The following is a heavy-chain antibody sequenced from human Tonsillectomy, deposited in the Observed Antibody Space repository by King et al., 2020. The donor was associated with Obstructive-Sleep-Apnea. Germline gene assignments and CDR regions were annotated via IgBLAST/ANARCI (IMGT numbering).Heavy chain of an antibody. V-gene: IGHV4-59*03. CDR2: LYYSGSL. CDR1: GASITNYY. D-gene: IGHD1-26*01. J-gene: IGHJ3*02. Sequence: QLQESGPGLVKPSETLSLTCTVSGASITNYYWSWIRQPPGKGLEWIGYLYYSGSLNYNPSLTSRVTISVDTSKNQFSLRLTSVTAADTGVYYCAKLRWELPGRDAFDIWGQGTMVTVAS. CDR3: AKLRWELPGRDAFDI.